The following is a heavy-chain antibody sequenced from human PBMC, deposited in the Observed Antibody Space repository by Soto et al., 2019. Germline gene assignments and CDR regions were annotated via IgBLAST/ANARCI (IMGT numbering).Heavy chain of an antibody. CDR3: ASLPARGY. CDR1: GGSFSGYY. CDR2: INHSGST. J-gene: IGHJ4*02. Sequence: QVQLQQWGAGLLKPSETLSLTCAVYGGSFSGYYWSWIRQPPGKGLEWIGEINHSGSTNYNPSLKRRVTTSVDTSKNQFSLKLSSVTAADTAVYYRASLPARGYWGQGTLVTVSS. V-gene: IGHV4-34*01. D-gene: IGHD3-10*01.